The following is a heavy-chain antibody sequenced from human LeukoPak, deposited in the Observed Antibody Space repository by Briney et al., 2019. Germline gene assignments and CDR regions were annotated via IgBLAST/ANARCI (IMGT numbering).Heavy chain of an antibody. CDR3: ARLNGAYYYDSSGYYSDY. J-gene: IGHJ4*02. V-gene: IGHV4-39*01. CDR1: GGSISSSSYC. Sequence: PSETLSLTCTVSGGSISSSSYCWGWIRQPPGKGLEWIASISYSGSTYYNPSLKSRVTISKDTSKNQFSLKLSSVTAADTAVYYCARLNGAYYYDSSGYYSDYWGQGTLVTVSS. D-gene: IGHD3-22*01. CDR2: ISYSGST.